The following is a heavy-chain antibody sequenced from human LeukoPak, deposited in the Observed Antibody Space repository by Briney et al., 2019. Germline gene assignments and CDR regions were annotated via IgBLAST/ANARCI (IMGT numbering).Heavy chain of an antibody. D-gene: IGHD2-15*01. CDR3: ARVRDIVVVVAANNWFDP. Sequence: ASVKVSCKASGYTFTSYYMHWVRQPPGQGLEWMGIINPSGGSTSYAQKFQGRVTMTRETSTSTVYMELSSLRSEDTAVYYCARVRDIVVVVAANNWFDPWGQGTLVTVSS. CDR1: GYTFTSYY. J-gene: IGHJ5*02. CDR2: INPSGGST. V-gene: IGHV1-46*01.